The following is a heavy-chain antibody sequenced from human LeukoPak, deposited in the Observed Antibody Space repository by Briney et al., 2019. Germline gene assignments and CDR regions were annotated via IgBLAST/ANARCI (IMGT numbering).Heavy chain of an antibody. CDR1: GYTFSNFG. CDR3: ARDGTSRDDY. J-gene: IGHJ4*02. V-gene: IGHV1-18*01. Sequence: ASVKVSCKTSGYTFSNFGINWVRQAPGQGLEWMGWISGNNDNPNYGQKFQGRFTVTTDSSTSTAYMELRNLRFDDTAVYYCARDGTSRDDYWGQGPLVTVSS. D-gene: IGHD2-2*01. CDR2: ISGNNDNP.